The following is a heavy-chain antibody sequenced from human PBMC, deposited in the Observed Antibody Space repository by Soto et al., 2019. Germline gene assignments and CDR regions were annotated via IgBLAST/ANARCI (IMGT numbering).Heavy chain of an antibody. CDR3: ARGGNPNYY. Sequence: EVQLEESGGGLVQPGGSLRLSCVVSGFSVSRNYMSWVRQAPGKGLEWVSVIYSGGSTYYADSVKGRFTISRHNSKNTLYLQINSLRAQDTAVYYCARGGNPNYYGGQGTLVTGSS. V-gene: IGHV3-53*04. CDR1: GFSVSRNY. CDR2: IYSGGST. D-gene: IGHD4-4*01. J-gene: IGHJ4*02.